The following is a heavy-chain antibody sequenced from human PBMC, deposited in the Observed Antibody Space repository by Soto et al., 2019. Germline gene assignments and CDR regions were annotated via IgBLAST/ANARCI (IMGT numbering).Heavy chain of an antibody. J-gene: IGHJ4*02. CDR3: AHTTSMVPRALHY. D-gene: IGHD5-18*01. CDR2: IFWNDDK. CDR1: GFSLSTNAVG. V-gene: IGHV2-5*01. Sequence: QITLRESGPTLVEPTQPLTLTCTFSGFSLSTNAVGVGWFRHPPGEALEWLALIFWNDDKRYSPFLRTRLTITEDTSKNQVDLTMTNMGPVDTATYYCAHTTSMVPRALHYLGQGTLVTVSS.